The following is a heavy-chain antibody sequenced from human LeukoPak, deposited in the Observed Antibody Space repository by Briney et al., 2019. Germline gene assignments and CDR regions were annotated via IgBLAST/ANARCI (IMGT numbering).Heavy chain of an antibody. CDR2: IRYDGSNK. CDR1: GFTFSRYG. J-gene: IGHJ4*02. V-gene: IGHV3-30*02. Sequence: GGSLRLSCAASGFTFSRYGMHWVREAPGEGLGWGAFIRYDGSNKYYADSVKGRFTISRDNAKNTLSLQMNSLRAEDTSVYSCAKDVRVSYWGQGTLVTVSS. CDR3: AKDVRVSY.